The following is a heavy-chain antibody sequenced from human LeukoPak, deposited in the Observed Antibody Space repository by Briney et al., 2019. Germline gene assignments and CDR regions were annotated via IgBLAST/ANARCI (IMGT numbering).Heavy chain of an antibody. V-gene: IGHV3-30*03. D-gene: IGHD5-18*01. CDR2: ISSDGSKT. CDR1: GFTFSSYG. Sequence: TGGSLRLSCAASGFTFSSYGMHWVRQAPGKGLEWVADISSDGSKTFYGDSVEGRFTISRDDSKKTLYLQMSSLTVDDTAVYYCARGYSYGDLWGQGTLVSVSS. J-gene: IGHJ4*02. CDR3: ARGYSYGDL.